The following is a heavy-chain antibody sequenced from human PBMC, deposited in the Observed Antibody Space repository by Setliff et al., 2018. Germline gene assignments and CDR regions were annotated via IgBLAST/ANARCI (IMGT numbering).Heavy chain of an antibody. J-gene: IGHJ4*02. D-gene: IGHD6-19*01. CDR1: GFTFSNYW. CDR3: AKDSLSGWSAVDY. Sequence: GGSLRLSCAASGFTFSNYWMSWVRQAPGKGLEWVAAVSFDGRNKYYEDSVKGRFTISRDDSKNTLYLQMNSLRPEDTAVYYCAKDSLSGWSAVDYWGQGTLVTVSS. CDR2: VSFDGRNK. V-gene: IGHV3-30*18.